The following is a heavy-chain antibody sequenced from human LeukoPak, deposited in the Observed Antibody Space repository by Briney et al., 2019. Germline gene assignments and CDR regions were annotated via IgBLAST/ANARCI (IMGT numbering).Heavy chain of an antibody. D-gene: IGHD2-15*01. V-gene: IGHV3-11*04. CDR1: GFTFSDYY. CDR2: ISSSGSTI. J-gene: IGHJ3*02. CDR3: ARRYCSGGSCYWYAFDI. Sequence: GGSLRPSCAASGFTFSDYYMSWIRQAPGKGLEWVSYISSSGSTIYYADSVKGRFTISRDNAKNSLYLQMNSLRAEDTAVYYCARRYCSGGSCYWYAFDIWGQGTMVTVSS.